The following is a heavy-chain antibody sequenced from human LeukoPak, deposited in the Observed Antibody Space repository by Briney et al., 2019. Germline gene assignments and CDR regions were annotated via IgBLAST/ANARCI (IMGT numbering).Heavy chain of an antibody. CDR2: IYYSGST. D-gene: IGHD4-17*01. V-gene: IGHV4-59*01. CDR1: GGSISSYY. CDR3: AREATGHYGDGNGYYYYMDV. J-gene: IGHJ6*03. Sequence: SETLSLTCTVSGGSISSYYWSWIRQPPGKGLEWIGYIYYSGSTNYNPSLKSRVTISVDTSKNQFSLKLSSVTAADTAVYYCAREATGHYGDGNGYYYYMDVWGKGTTVTISS.